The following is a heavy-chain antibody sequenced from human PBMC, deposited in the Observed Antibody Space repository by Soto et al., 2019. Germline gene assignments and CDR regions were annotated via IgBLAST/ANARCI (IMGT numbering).Heavy chain of an antibody. Sequence: GESLKISCKGSGYSFTSYWIGWVRQMPGKGLELMGIIYPGDSDTRYSPYFQGQVTISADKSISTAYLQWSSLNASDTAMYYCARTAAAGKYYYGMDVWGQGTTVTVSS. D-gene: IGHD6-13*01. CDR3: ARTAAAGKYYYGMDV. V-gene: IGHV5-51*01. CDR2: IYPGDSDT. CDR1: GYSFTSYW. J-gene: IGHJ6*02.